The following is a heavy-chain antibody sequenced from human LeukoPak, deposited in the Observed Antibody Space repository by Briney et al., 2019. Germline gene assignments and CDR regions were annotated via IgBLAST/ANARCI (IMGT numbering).Heavy chain of an antibody. J-gene: IGHJ4*02. V-gene: IGHV4-39*07. CDR3: ASRRYSSSWRKFDY. Sequence: SETLSLTCTVSGGSISSSSYYWSWIRQPPGKGLEWIGEINHSGSTNYNPSLKSRVTISVDTSKNQFSLKLTSVTAADTAVYYCASRRYSSSWRKFDYWGQGTLVTVSS. D-gene: IGHD6-13*01. CDR2: INHSGST. CDR1: GGSISSSSYY.